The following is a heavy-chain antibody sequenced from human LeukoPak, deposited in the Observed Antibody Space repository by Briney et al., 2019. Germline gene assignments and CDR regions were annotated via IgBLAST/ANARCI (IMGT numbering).Heavy chain of an antibody. CDR1: GGSISSGSYY. D-gene: IGHD6-19*01. J-gene: IGHJ6*03. CDR2: IYTSGST. Sequence: SQTLSLTCTVSGGSISSGSYYWSWIRQPAGKGLEWIGRIYTSGSTNYNPSLKSRVTISVDTSKNQFSLKLSSVTAADTAVYYCARVISMEAVAGTFYYYYMDVWGKGTTVTVSS. CDR3: ARVISMEAVAGTFYYYYMDV. V-gene: IGHV4-61*02.